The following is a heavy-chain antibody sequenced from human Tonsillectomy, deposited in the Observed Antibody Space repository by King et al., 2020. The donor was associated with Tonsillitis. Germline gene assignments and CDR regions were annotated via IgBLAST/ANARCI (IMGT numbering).Heavy chain of an antibody. J-gene: IGHJ4*02. Sequence: QLVQSGAEVKKPGASVKVSCKASGYTFTGYYMHWARQAPGQGLEWMGWINPNSGGTNHAQKFQGRVTMTRDTSITTAYMELSRLRSDDTAVYYCARCSGSSCYSLYFDHWSQGTLVTVSS. CDR3: ARCSGSSCYSLYFDH. V-gene: IGHV1-2*02. CDR2: INPNSGGT. D-gene: IGHD2-15*01. CDR1: GYTFTGYY.